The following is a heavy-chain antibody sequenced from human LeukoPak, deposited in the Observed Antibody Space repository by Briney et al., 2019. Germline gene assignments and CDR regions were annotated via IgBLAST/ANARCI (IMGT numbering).Heavy chain of an antibody. CDR3: AREGYDFWSGYWFDP. D-gene: IGHD3-3*01. CDR2: LNTNTGNP. Sequence: ASVKVSCKASGYTFTSYAMNWVRQAPGQGLECMGWLNTNTGNPTYAQGFTGRFVFSLDTSVSTAYLQISSLKAEDTAVYYCAREGYDFWSGYWFDPWGQGTLVTVSS. CDR1: GYTFTSYA. V-gene: IGHV7-4-1*02. J-gene: IGHJ5*02.